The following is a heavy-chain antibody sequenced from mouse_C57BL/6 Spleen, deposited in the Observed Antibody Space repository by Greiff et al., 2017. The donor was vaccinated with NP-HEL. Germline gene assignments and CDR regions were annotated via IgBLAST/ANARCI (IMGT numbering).Heavy chain of an antibody. CDR1: GYTFTSYW. D-gene: IGHD1-1*01. CDR3: ARRDYYGSSYPDYYAMDY. V-gene: IGHV1-69*01. CDR2: IDPSDSYT. J-gene: IGHJ4*01. Sequence: QVQLQQPGAELVMPGASVKLSCKASGYTFTSYWMHWVKQRPGQGLEWIGEIDPSDSYTNYNQKFKGKSTLTVDKSSSTAYMQLSSLTSEDSAVYYCARRDYYGSSYPDYYAMDYWGQGTSVTVSS.